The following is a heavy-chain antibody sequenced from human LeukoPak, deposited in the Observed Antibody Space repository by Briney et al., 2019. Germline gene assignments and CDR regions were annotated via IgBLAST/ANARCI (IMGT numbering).Heavy chain of an antibody. V-gene: IGHV5-51*01. Sequence: GESLKISCKGSGYSFTSYWIGWVRQMPGKGLEWMGIIYPGDSDTGYSPSFQGQVTISADKSISTAYLQWSSLKASDTAMYYCARQSRIQLWSDAFDIWGQGTMVTVSS. D-gene: IGHD5-18*01. CDR1: GYSFTSYW. J-gene: IGHJ3*02. CDR3: ARQSRIQLWSDAFDI. CDR2: IYPGDSDT.